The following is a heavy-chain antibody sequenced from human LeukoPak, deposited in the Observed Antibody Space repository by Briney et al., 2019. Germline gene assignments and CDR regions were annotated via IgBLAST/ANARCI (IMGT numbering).Heavy chain of an antibody. Sequence: SVKVSCKASGGTFSSYAISWVRQAPGQGLEWMGGIIPIFGTANYAQKFQGRVTITADESTSTAYMELRSLRSEDTAVYYCATTSLYCSSTSCPWHYWGQGTLVTVSS. CDR2: IIPIFGTA. V-gene: IGHV1-69*13. CDR1: GGTFSSYA. J-gene: IGHJ4*02. CDR3: ATTSLYCSSTSCPWHY. D-gene: IGHD2-2*01.